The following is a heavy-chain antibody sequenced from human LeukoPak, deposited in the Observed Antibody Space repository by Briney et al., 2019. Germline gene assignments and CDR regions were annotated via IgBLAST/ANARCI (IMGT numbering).Heavy chain of an antibody. CDR1: GGSISSGSYY. D-gene: IGHD5-18*01. CDR2: IYTSGST. V-gene: IGHV4-61*02. Sequence: PSGTLSLTCPVSGGSISSGSYYWSWIRQPAGKGLEWIWRIYTSGSTNYNPSLKSRVTISVDTSKNQFSLKLSSVTAADTAVYYCARGGGYSYGHFPYYYYYGMDVWGQGTTVTVSS. J-gene: IGHJ6*02. CDR3: ARGGGYSYGHFPYYYYYGMDV.